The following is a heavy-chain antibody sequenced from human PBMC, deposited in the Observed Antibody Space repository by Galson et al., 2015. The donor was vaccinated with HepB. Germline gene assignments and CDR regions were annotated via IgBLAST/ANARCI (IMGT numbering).Heavy chain of an antibody. CDR1: EFTFSNYW. V-gene: IGHV3-23*01. J-gene: IGHJ1*01. CDR3: AKDRSSPRH. CDR2: ISGSGGNT. Sequence: SLRLSCAASEFTFSNYWMTWVRQAPGKGLQWVSAISGSGGNTYYADSVKGRFTISRDNSKNTLYLQMNSLRAEDTAVYYWAKDRSSPRHWGQGTLVTVSS.